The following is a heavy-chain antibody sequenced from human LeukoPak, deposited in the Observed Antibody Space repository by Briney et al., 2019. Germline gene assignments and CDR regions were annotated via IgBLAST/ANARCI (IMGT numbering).Heavy chain of an antibody. CDR1: GFTFSSYG. Sequence: GGSLRLSCAASGFTFSSYGMHWVRQAPGKGLEWVAFIRYDGSNKYYADSVKGRFTISRDNSKSTLYLQMNSMGAEDTAVYYCAQDDYGDYRVGQWGQGTLVTVSS. CDR3: AQDDYGDYRVGQ. J-gene: IGHJ4*02. CDR2: IRYDGSNK. D-gene: IGHD4-17*01. V-gene: IGHV3-30*02.